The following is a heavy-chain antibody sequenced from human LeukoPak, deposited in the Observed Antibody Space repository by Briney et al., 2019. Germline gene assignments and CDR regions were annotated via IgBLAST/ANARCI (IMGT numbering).Heavy chain of an antibody. Sequence: GGSLRLSCAASGFTFTNYGMNWVRQAPGKGLEWVASIKRNGSQKSYVDSVKGRFTISRDNAKNSLSLQMDSLRGEDTAVYYCARDRDDDDLAHFDSWGQGTLVTV. CDR2: IKRNGSQK. J-gene: IGHJ5*01. CDR3: ARDRDDDDLAHFDS. CDR1: GFTFTNYG. D-gene: IGHD3-3*01. V-gene: IGHV3-7*01.